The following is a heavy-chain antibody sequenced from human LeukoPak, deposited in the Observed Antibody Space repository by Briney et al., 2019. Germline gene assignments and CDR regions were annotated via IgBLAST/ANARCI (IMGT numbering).Heavy chain of an antibody. CDR2: VSWSGSA. J-gene: IGHJ4*02. CDR1: DGSINSGSYY. V-gene: IGHV4-61*10. Sequence: NSSETLSLTCIVSDGSINSGSYYWSWIRQPAGQGLEWIGRVSWSGSATYNPSLKSRVTISVDTSKNQFSLKLSSVTAADTAVYYCARDAPSGAHDYWGQGTLVTVSS. CDR3: ARDAPSGAHDY. D-gene: IGHD2-8*02.